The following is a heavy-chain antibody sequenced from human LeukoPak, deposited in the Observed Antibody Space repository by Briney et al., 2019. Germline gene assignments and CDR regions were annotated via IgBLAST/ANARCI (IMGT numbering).Heavy chain of an antibody. Sequence: SGGSLRLSCAASGFTFSSYAMHWVRQAPGKGLEYVSAISSNGGSTYYANSVKGRFTISRDNSKNTLYLQMGSLRAEDMAVYYCARVGYSYGDAFDIWGQGTMVTVSS. J-gene: IGHJ3*02. V-gene: IGHV3-64*01. CDR2: ISSNGGST. CDR1: GFTFSSYA. CDR3: ARVGYSYGDAFDI. D-gene: IGHD5-18*01.